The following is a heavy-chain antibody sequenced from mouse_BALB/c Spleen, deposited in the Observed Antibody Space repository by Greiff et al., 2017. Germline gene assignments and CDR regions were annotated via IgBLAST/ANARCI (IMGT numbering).Heavy chain of an antibody. V-gene: IGHV5-4*02. J-gene: IGHJ3*01. CDR2: ISDGGSYT. Sequence: EVKLMESGGGLVKPGGSLKLSCAASGFTFSDYYMYWVRQTPEKRLEWVATISDGGSYTYYPDSVKGRFTISRDNAKNNLYLQMSSLKSEDTAMYYCARAQGDYDYDVAYWGQGTLVTVSA. CDR3: ARAQGDYDYDVAY. CDR1: GFTFSDYY. D-gene: IGHD2-4*01.